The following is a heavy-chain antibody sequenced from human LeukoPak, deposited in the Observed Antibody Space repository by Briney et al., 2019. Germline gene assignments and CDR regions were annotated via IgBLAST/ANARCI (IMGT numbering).Heavy chain of an antibody. CDR3: ARGQQLVHLDY. CDR1: GYTFSSYA. CDR2: INAGNGNT. Sequence: GASVKVSCKASGYTFSSYAMHWVRQAPGQRLEWVGWINAGNGNTKYSQKFEGRVTITRDTSASTACMELSSLRSEDTAVYYCARGQQLVHLDYWGQGTLVTVSS. V-gene: IGHV1-3*01. D-gene: IGHD6-13*01. J-gene: IGHJ4*02.